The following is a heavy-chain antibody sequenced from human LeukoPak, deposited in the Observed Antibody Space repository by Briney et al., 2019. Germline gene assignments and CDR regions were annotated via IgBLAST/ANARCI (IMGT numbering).Heavy chain of an antibody. V-gene: IGHV1-69*05. Sequence: ASVKVSCKASGGTFSSYAFSWMRQAPGQGLEWMGRIIPIYDPVDYAQRLQGRVTITTDESTNTVYMELSSLRYEDTAVYYCAREPLGCGGDCHFDYWGQGTLVTVSS. CDR3: AREPLGCGGDCHFDY. CDR2: IIPIYDPV. J-gene: IGHJ4*02. D-gene: IGHD2-21*02. CDR1: GGTFSSYA.